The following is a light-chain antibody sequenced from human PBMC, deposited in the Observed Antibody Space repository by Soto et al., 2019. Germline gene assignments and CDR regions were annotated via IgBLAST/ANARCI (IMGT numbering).Light chain of an antibody. V-gene: IGKV3-20*01. Sequence: EVVLRQSPGTLSLSPGERATLSCRASQSVSSSYLAWFQQKPGQAPRPLIYGASSRATGIPDRFSGSGSGTDFTLTISRLEPEDVAVYYCQQSCLSPLTFGRGTKVEIK. CDR1: QSVSSSY. CDR2: GAS. CDR3: QQSCLSPLT. J-gene: IGKJ4*01.